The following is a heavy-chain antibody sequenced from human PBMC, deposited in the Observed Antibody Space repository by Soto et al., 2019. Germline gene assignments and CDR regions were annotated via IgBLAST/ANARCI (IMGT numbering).Heavy chain of an antibody. Sequence: EVQLVESGGGLVKPGGSLRLSCAASGFTFSSYSRNWVRQAPGKGLEWVSSISSSSSYIYYADSVKGRFTITRDNAKNSLYLQMNSLRAEDTAVYYCASYPELRYYDIFLPQVGYWGQGTLVTVSS. J-gene: IGHJ4*02. CDR3: ASYPELRYYDIFLPQVGY. V-gene: IGHV3-21*01. CDR2: ISSSSSYI. D-gene: IGHD3-9*01. CDR1: GFTFSSYS.